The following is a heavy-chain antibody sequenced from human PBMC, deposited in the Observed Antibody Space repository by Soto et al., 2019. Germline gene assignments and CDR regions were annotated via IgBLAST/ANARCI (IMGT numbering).Heavy chain of an antibody. J-gene: IGHJ1*01. CDR1: GYSIRSGYF. CDR2: MYHSGGT. D-gene: IGHD3-10*01. Sequence: PSETLSLTCAVSGYSIRSGYFWGWIRQPPGKGLEWIGSMYHSGGTNYNASLKSRVSISGDTSKNQFSLKLSFVTAADTAVYYCARGRGGVQHWGQGTLVTV. V-gene: IGHV4-38-2*01. CDR3: ARGRGGVQH.